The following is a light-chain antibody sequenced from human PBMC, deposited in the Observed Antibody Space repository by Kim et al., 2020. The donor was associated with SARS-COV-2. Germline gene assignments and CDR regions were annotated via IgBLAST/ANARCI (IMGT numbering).Light chain of an antibody. J-gene: IGLJ2*01. CDR2: QDS. CDR1: KLGDKY. V-gene: IGLV3-1*01. CDR3: QAWDSSHVV. Sequence: VHPGQTASITCSGDKLGDKYACWYQQKPGQSPVLVIYQDSKRPSGIPERFSGSNSGNTATLTISGTQAMDEADYYCQAWDSSHVVFGGGTQLTVL.